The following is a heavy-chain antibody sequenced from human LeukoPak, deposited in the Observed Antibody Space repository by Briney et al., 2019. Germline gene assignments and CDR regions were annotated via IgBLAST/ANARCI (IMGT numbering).Heavy chain of an antibody. V-gene: IGHV3-23*01. CDR1: GFTFGSYG. Sequence: GGSLRLSCAASGFTFGSYGMSWVRQAPGKGLEWVSAISGSGGSTYYADSVKGRFTISRDNSKNTLYLQMNSLRAEDTAVYYCAKRSGYASYFDYWGQGTLVTVSS. J-gene: IGHJ4*02. CDR3: AKRSGYASYFDY. D-gene: IGHD5-12*01. CDR2: ISGSGGST.